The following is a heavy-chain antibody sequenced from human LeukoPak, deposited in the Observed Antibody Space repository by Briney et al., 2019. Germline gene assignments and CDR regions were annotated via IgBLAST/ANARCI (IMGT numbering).Heavy chain of an antibody. Sequence: RGSSVKVSCKTSGYTFTSYDINWVRQATGQGLEWMGWMNPKSGNTGSAQRFQGRVTMTRDTSISTAYMELSSLRSEDTAVYYCARVWGAIDYWGQGTLVTVSS. CDR2: MNPKSGNT. J-gene: IGHJ4*02. D-gene: IGHD1-26*01. CDR1: GYTFTSYD. CDR3: ARVWGAIDY. V-gene: IGHV1-8*01.